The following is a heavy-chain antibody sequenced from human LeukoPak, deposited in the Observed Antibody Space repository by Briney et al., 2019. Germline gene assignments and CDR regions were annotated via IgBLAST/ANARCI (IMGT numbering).Heavy chain of an antibody. CDR3: ARRGSSWGYYFDY. V-gene: IGHV4-59*12. Sequence: SETLSLTCTVSGGSISSYYWSWIRQPPGKGLEWIGYIYYSGSTNYNPSLKSRVTISVDTSKNQFSLKLSSVTAADTAVYYCARRGSSWGYYFDYWGQGTLVTVSS. D-gene: IGHD6-13*01. CDR2: IYYSGST. J-gene: IGHJ4*02. CDR1: GGSISSYY.